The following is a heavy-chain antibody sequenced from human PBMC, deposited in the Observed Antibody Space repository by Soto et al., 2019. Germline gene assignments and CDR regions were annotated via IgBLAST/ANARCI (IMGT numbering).Heavy chain of an antibody. Sequence: VKLVESGGGMVQPGGSLRLSCAASGFTFNIYGMHWVRQAPDKGLEWVALISYDGSNQYYADSVKGRFTISRDNSKNTLFLQMNSLRADDTAVYYCAKDQASGQGSFDSWGQGTLVTVSS. CDR1: GFTFNIYG. CDR2: ISYDGSNQ. CDR3: AKDQASGQGSFDS. V-gene: IGHV3-30*18. J-gene: IGHJ4*02.